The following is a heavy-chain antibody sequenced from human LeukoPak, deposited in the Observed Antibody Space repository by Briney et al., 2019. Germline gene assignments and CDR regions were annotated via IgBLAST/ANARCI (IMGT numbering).Heavy chain of an antibody. CDR3: AKRLGPPDLLPTDY. CDR1: GFTFSSYA. D-gene: IGHD3-16*01. Sequence: GGSLRLSCAASGFTFSSYAMSWVRQAPGKGLEWVSAISGSGGSTYYADSVKGRFTISRDNSKNTLYLQMNSLRAEDTAVYYCAKRLGPPDLLPTDYWGQGTLVTVSS. J-gene: IGHJ4*02. V-gene: IGHV3-23*01. CDR2: ISGSGGST.